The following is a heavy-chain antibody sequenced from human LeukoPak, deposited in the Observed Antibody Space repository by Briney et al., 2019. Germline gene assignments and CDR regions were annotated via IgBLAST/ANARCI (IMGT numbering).Heavy chain of an antibody. CDR3: ARNAEYFQH. CDR2: IFYSGST. CDR1: GGSISSYY. V-gene: IGHV4-59*01. J-gene: IGHJ1*01. Sequence: SETLSLTCTVSGGSISSYYWSWIRQPPRKGLEWIGYIFYSGSTNYNPSLKSRVTISVDTSKNQFSLKLSSVTAADTAVYYCARNAEYFQHWGQGTLVTVSS.